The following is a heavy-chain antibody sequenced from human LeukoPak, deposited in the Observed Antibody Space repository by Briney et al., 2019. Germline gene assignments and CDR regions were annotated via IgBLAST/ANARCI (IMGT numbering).Heavy chain of an antibody. CDR3: ARVGVDFSSPLDY. V-gene: IGHV1-3*01. J-gene: IGHJ4*02. D-gene: IGHD2-21*02. Sequence: ASVKVSCKASGYTFTSYAMHWVRQAPGQRLEWMGWINAGNGNTKYSQKFQGRVTMTRDTSTSTVYMELSSLRSEDTAVYYCARVGVDFSSPLDYWGQGTLVTVSS. CDR2: INAGNGNT. CDR1: GYTFTSYA.